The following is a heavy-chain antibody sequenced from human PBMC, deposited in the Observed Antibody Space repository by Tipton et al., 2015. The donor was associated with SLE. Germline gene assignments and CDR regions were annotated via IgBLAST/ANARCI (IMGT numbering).Heavy chain of an antibody. J-gene: IGHJ4*02. D-gene: IGHD5-12*01. CDR2: IHHSGTT. V-gene: IGHV4-4*02. Sequence: TLSLTCAVSDASIRSLNWWSWVRQPPGKGLEWIGEIHHSGTTNYNPSLKSRVTISVDTSKNQFYLKLNSVTAADTAVYYCARVGDVNVVPSRSDRHFDYWGQGTLVTVSA. CDR3: ARVGDVNVVPSRSDRHFDY. CDR1: DASIRSLNW.